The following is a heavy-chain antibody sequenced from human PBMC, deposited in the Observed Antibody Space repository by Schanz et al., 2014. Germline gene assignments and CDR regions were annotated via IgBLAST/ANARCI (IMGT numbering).Heavy chain of an antibody. D-gene: IGHD6-19*01. Sequence: KKTGSSVKVSCKSSGGTFSSYAISWVRQAPGQGLEWMGRSIPIIGVANYAQNFQGRVSITADKSTSTNYMEVRSLRHESTPVHTFAPGATPVGGTHDLDREHSLHDV. CDR2: SIPIIGVA. V-gene: IGHV1-69*04. CDR1: GGTFSSYA. J-gene: IGHJ6*01. CDR3: APGATPVGGTHDLDREHSLHDV.